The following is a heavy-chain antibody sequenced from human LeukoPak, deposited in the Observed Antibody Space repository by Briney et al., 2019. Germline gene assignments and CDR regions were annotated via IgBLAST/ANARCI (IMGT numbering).Heavy chain of an antibody. CDR1: GYSISSGYY. CDR3: TSSRWLEYFQY. V-gene: IGHV4-38-2*02. CDR2: IYHSGST. D-gene: IGHD6-13*01. Sequence: SETLCLTCTVSGYSISSGYYWGWIRQPPGKGLEWIGSIYHSGSTYYNPSLKSRVTISVDTSKNQFSLKLSSVTAADTAVYYCTSSRWLEYFQYWGQGTLVTVSS. J-gene: IGHJ1*01.